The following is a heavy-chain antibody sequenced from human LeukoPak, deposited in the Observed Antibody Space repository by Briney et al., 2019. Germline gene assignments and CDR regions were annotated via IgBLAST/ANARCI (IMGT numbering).Heavy chain of an antibody. CDR3: TTQRSRITMVRGVIRSDH. CDR1: GFTFSNAW. Sequence: GGSLRLSCAASGFTFSNAWMSWVRQGPGKGLEWVGRIKSKTDGGTTDYAAPVKGRFTISRDDSKNTLYLQMNSLKTEDTAVYYCTTQRSRITMVRGVIRSDHWGQGNLVTVSS. CDR2: IKSKTDGGTT. D-gene: IGHD3-10*01. J-gene: IGHJ4*02. V-gene: IGHV3-15*01.